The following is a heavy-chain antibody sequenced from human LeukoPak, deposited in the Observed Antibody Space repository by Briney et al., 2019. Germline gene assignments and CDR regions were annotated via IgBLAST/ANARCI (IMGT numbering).Heavy chain of an antibody. CDR3: ATNQCLAPPFDS. CDR2: INTDGTVT. D-gene: IGHD6-19*01. CDR1: RFTLSKYW. J-gene: IGHJ5*01. Sequence: GGSLRLSCAASRFTLSKYWLLWVRQAPGKGLESVSRINTDGTVTTYADSVKGRFAVSRDNADNTMLLQMNGVRDEDTAVYYCATNQCLAPPFDSWGQGTPVTVSS. V-gene: IGHV3-74*01.